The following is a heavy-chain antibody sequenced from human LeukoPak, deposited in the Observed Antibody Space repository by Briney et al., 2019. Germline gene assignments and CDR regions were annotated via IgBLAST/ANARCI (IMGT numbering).Heavy chain of an antibody. D-gene: IGHD4-17*01. CDR1: GGTFSSYA. J-gene: IGHJ4*02. CDR2: IIPIFGIA. V-gene: IGHV1-69*13. Sequence: ASVKVSCKASGGTFSSYAIGWVRQAPGQGLEWMGGIIPIFGIANYAQKFQGRVTITADESTSTAYMELSSLRSEDTAVYYCARERRLPTVTTPYYFDYWGQGTLVTVSS. CDR3: ARERRLPTVTTPYYFDY.